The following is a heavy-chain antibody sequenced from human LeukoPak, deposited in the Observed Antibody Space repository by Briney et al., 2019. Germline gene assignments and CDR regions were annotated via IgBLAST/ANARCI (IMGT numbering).Heavy chain of an antibody. CDR3: AKDMAWDDSSGYYYD. J-gene: IGHJ4*02. CDR1: GFTFSSYG. CDR2: IRYDGSNK. D-gene: IGHD3-22*01. V-gene: IGHV3-30*02. Sequence: PGGSLRLPCAASGFTFSSYGMHWVRQAPGKGLEWVAFIRYDGSNKYYADSVKGRFTISRDNSKNTLYLQMNSLRAEDTAVYYCAKDMAWDDSSGYYYDWGQGTLVTVSS.